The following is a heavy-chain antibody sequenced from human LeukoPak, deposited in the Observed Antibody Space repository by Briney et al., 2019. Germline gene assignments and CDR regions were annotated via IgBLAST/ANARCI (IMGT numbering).Heavy chain of an antibody. D-gene: IGHD3-22*01. Sequence: SETLSLTCTVSGGSISSYYWSWIRQPPGKGLEWIGYIYYSGSTNYNPSLKRRVTISVDTSKNQFSLKLSSAPAADTAVYYCARVRDYYDSSGYSDYFDYWGQGTLVAVSS. V-gene: IGHV4-59*01. CDR2: IYYSGST. CDR1: GGSISSYY. J-gene: IGHJ4*02. CDR3: ARVRDYYDSSGYSDYFDY.